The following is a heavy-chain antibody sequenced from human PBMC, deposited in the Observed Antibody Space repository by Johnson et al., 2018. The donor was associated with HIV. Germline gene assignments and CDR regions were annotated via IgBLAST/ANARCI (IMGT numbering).Heavy chain of an antibody. V-gene: IGHV3-43D*03. D-gene: IGHD3-10*01. CDR1: GFTFDDYA. CDR3: ARQSAPGGPFDI. CDR2: ISWDGGNT. J-gene: IGHJ3*02. Sequence: VQVLESGGVVVQPGGSLRLSCAASGFTFDDYAMHWVRQAPGKGLEWVALISWDGGNTYYADSVKGRFTISRDNSKNSLYLQMNSLRPEDTALYYCARQSAPGGPFDIWGQGTMVTVSS.